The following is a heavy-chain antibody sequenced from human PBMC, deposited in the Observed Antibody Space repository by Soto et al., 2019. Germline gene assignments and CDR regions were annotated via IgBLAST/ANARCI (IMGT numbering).Heavy chain of an antibody. Sequence: QVQLVQSGAEVKKPGSSVTVSCKTSGRPFSSNAISWVRQAPGQGPEWMGGIVPLFGTTNYAQTCQGRVTITADESTSTVYMELSSLISEDTAVYYCARDRDGWYYFDSWGQGTLVTVSS. CDR3: ARDRDGWYYFDS. V-gene: IGHV1-69*12. J-gene: IGHJ4*02. CDR1: GRPFSSNA. D-gene: IGHD6-19*01. CDR2: IVPLFGTT.